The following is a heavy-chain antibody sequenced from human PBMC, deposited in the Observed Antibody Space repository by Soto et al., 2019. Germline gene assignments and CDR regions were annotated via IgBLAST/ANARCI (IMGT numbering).Heavy chain of an antibody. V-gene: IGHV1-69*01. D-gene: IGHD2-21*02. Sequence: QVHLVQSGADGRKSGSSVRVSCTASGGGTLSNDAISWVRQAPGQGLEWLGRISPFFGTTNYSQSFQGSLTMTADASTCTVYMDLRSLKSDDTAVYYGAREVVTETTWGSFDSWGQGTLVTVSS. CDR3: AREVVTETTWGSFDS. CDR1: GGGTLSNDA. CDR2: ISPFFGTT. J-gene: IGHJ4*02.